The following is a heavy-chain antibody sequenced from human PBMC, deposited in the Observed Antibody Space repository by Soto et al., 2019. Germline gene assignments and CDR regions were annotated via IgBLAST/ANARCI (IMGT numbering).Heavy chain of an antibody. D-gene: IGHD4-17*01. CDR2: SYYSGSA. Sequence: PSETLSLTCTVSGGSVRSGECYWSWIRQSPGKALEYIGHSYYSGSAKYNPSLRGRVTILVDRSKNQFSLFLTSVTAADTAVYFCARSYITITTGYSDSWGQGALVTVSS. V-gene: IGHV4-61*08. J-gene: IGHJ4*02. CDR1: GGSVRSGECY. CDR3: ARSYITITTGYSDS.